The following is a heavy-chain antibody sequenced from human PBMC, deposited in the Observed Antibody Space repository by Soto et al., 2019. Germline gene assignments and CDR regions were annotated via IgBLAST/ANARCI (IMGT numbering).Heavy chain of an antibody. D-gene: IGHD2-2*02. CDR3: TSLPGYCSSTSCYS. Sequence: EVPLVESGGGLVQPGGSLKLSCAASGFTFSGSAMHWVRQASGKGLEWVGRIRSKANSYATAYAASVKGRFTISRDDSKNTAYLQMNSLKTEDTAVYYCTSLPGYCSSTSCYSWGQGTLVTVSS. V-gene: IGHV3-73*02. CDR1: GFTFSGSA. J-gene: IGHJ4*02. CDR2: IRSKANSYAT.